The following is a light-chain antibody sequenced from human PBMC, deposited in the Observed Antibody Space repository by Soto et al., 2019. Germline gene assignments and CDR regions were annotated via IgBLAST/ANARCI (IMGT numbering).Light chain of an antibody. CDR1: QSVSSS. J-gene: IGKJ2*01. V-gene: IGKV3-15*01. Sequence: EIVMTQSPATLSVSPGERATLSCRASQSVSSSLAWYQQKPGQAPRLLIYRASIRATGIPARFSSSGSWTEFTLIISSLQSEDFAVYYYQQYNNWPPRYTCGQGTKLEIK. CDR2: RAS. CDR3: QQYNNWPPRYT.